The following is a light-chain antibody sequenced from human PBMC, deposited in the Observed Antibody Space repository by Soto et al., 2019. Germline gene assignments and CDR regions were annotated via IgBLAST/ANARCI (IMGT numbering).Light chain of an antibody. J-gene: IGLJ3*02. Sequence: QSVLTEPPSASGTPGQRVTISCSGSNSNIGRNAVNWYQQLPGTAPRLLISSDNRRPSGVPDRFSASNPGTSASLAISGLQSDDGSDYYCAAWDDSLIGIWVFGGGTKLSVL. CDR3: AAWDDSLIGIWV. CDR1: NSNIGRNA. CDR2: SDN. V-gene: IGLV1-44*01.